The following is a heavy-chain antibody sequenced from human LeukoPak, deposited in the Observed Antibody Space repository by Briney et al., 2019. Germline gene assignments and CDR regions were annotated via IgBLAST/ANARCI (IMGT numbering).Heavy chain of an antibody. CDR2: IYYSGST. D-gene: IGHD3-16*01. Sequence: PSGTLSLTCAVSGGSISSGDYYWSWIRQPPGKGLEWIGYIYYSGSTYYNPSLKSRVTISVDTSKNQFSLKLSSVTAADTAVYYCARDPLGDDYNWFDSWGQGTLVTVSS. CDR3: ARDPLGDDYNWFDS. J-gene: IGHJ5*01. CDR1: GGSISSGDYY. V-gene: IGHV4-30-4*01.